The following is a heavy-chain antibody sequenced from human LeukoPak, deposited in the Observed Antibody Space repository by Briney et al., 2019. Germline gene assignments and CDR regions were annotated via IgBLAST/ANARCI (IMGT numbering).Heavy chain of an antibody. CDR3: ARTYYYDSSGYYFPGACDI. V-gene: IGHV4-28*01. CDR1: GYSISSSNW. J-gene: IGHJ3*02. D-gene: IGHD3-22*01. CDR2: IYYSGST. Sequence: PSETLSLTCAVSGYSISSSNWWGWIRQPPGKGLEWIGYIYYSGSTYYNPSLKSRVTMSVDTSKNQFSLKLSTVTAVDTAVYYCARTYYYDSSGYYFPGACDIWGQGTMVTVSS.